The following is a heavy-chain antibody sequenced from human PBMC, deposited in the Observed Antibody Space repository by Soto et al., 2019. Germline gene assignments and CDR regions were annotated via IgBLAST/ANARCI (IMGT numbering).Heavy chain of an antibody. CDR3: ARDRLIAVTGLLRN. CDR2: ISAYDDKT. D-gene: IGHD6-19*01. J-gene: IGHJ4*02. V-gene: IGHV1-18*01. CDR1: GYPFTSYG. Sequence: GASVKVSCKTSGYPFTSYGINWVRQAPGQGPEWMGWISAYDDKTIYSQKFQGRVTLTADTSTTTAYMELRGLRFDDTAVYYCARDRLIAVTGLLRNWGKGTLVTVSS.